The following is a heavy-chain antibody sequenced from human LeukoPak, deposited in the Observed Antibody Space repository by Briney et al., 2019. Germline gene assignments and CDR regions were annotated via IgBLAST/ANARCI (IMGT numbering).Heavy chain of an antibody. CDR2: INPNNGAA. CDR1: EYIFTGYY. CDR3: ARGGSDAFDI. V-gene: IGHV1-2*06. Sequence: ASVKVSCKASEYIFTGYYMHWVRQAPGQGLEWMGRINPNNGAANYAQKFQGRVTMTRDTSISTAYMELSRLRSDDTAVYYCARGGSDAFDIWGQGTMVTVSS. D-gene: IGHD6-13*01. J-gene: IGHJ3*02.